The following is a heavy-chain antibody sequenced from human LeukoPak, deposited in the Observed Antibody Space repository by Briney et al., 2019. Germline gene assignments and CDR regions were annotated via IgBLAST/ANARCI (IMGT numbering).Heavy chain of an antibody. CDR2: IYYSQST. V-gene: IGHV4-59*01. Sequence: PSETLSLTCTVYGGSISSYYWSWIRQPPAKGLEWIGYIYYSQSTNYNPSLNSQVTISVDTSKNQFSLKLSSETAADTAVYYCASSYYDVWSGHYYFDYWGQGTLVTVSS. D-gene: IGHD3-3*01. CDR1: GGSISSYY. CDR3: ASSYYDVWSGHYYFDY. J-gene: IGHJ4*02.